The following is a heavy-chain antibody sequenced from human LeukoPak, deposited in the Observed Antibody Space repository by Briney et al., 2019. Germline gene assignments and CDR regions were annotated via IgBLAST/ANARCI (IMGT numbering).Heavy chain of an antibody. J-gene: IGHJ5*02. D-gene: IGHD4-17*01. Sequence: SETLSLTCTVSGGSISSYYWSWIRQPPGKGLEWIGYIYYSGSTNYNPSLKSRVTISVDTSKNQLSMKLSSVTAADTAVYYCARGATTTSRWLDPWGQGTLVTVSS. CDR2: IYYSGST. CDR1: GGSISSYY. V-gene: IGHV4-59*01. CDR3: ARGATTTSRWLDP.